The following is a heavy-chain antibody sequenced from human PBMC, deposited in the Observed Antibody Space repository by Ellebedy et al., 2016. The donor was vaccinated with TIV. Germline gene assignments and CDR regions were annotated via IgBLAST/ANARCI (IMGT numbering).Heavy chain of an antibody. Sequence: SETLSLXXAVYGGSFSSYYWNWIRQPQGKGLEWIGEINHSGSTNYNPSLKSRVTISVDTSKNQFSLKLSSVTAADTAVYYCARGYHYMDVWGKGTTVTVSS. CDR3: ARGYHYMDV. CDR1: GGSFSSYY. J-gene: IGHJ6*03. CDR2: INHSGST. V-gene: IGHV4-34*01.